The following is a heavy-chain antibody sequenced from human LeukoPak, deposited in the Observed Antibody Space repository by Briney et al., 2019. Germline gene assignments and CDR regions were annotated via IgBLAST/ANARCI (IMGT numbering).Heavy chain of an antibody. CDR2: VHLNGRT. J-gene: IGHJ4*02. V-gene: IGHV4-34*01. D-gene: IGHD2/OR15-2a*01. CDR1: GGSFSGYY. CDR3: AREGGFYRPLDY. Sequence: SETLSLTCAVYGGSFSGYYWSWIRQPPGKGLEWIGEVHLNGRTHYSPSLESRVTMSVDMSENHISLKLTSVTAADTAVYYCAREGGFYRPLDYSGPGTLVIVSS.